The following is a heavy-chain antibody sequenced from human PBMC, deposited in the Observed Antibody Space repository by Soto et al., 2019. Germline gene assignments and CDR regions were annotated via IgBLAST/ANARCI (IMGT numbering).Heavy chain of an antibody. CDR2: IYYSGST. Sequence: KASETLSLTCTVSGGSVSSGSYYWSWIRQPPGKGLEWIGYIYYSGSTNYNPSLKSRVTISVGTSKNQSSLKLSSVTAADTAVYYCARVIVSGYVNFDYWGQGTLVTVSS. D-gene: IGHD5-12*01. J-gene: IGHJ4*02. CDR3: ARVIVSGYVNFDY. CDR1: GGSVSSGSYY. V-gene: IGHV4-61*01.